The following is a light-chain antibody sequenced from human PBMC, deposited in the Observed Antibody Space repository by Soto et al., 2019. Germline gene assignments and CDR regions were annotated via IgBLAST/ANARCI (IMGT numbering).Light chain of an antibody. J-gene: IGKJ1*01. V-gene: IGKV1-33*01. Sequence: DIQMTQSPSSLSASVGDRVTITCQASQDISNYLNWYQQKPGKAPKLLIYDASNLETGVPSRFSGSGSGTDFTLTISSLQPEDFATYYCQQVNSYPRTFGQGTKVDI. CDR1: QDISNY. CDR3: QQVNSYPRT. CDR2: DAS.